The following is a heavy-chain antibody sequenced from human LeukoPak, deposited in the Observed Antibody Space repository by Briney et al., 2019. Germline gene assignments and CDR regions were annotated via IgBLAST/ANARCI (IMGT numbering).Heavy chain of an antibody. CDR1: GYTFTGYY. CDR3: ARGQYGYYYDSSGCDY. V-gene: IGHV1-2*04. CDR2: INPNSGGT. J-gene: IGHJ4*02. Sequence: ASVKVSCKASGYTFTGYYMHWVRQAPGQGLEWMGWINPNSGGTNYAQKFQGWVTMTRDTSISTAYMELSRLRSDDTAVYYCARGQYGYYYDSSGCDYWGQGTLVTVSS. D-gene: IGHD3-22*01.